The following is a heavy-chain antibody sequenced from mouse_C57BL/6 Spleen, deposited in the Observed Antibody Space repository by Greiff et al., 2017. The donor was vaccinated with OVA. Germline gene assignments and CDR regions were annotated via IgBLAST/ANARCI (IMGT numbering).Heavy chain of an antibody. V-gene: IGHV1-69*01. CDR1: GYTFTSYW. J-gene: IGHJ4*01. CDR3: ARGGRMDY. CDR2: IDPSDSYT. Sequence: QVQLQQPGAELVMPGASVKLSCKASGYTFTSYWMHWVKQRPGQGLEWIGDIDPSDSYTNYNQKFKGKSTVTVDKSSSTAYMQLSSLTSEDSAVYYGARGGRMDYWGQGTSVTVSS.